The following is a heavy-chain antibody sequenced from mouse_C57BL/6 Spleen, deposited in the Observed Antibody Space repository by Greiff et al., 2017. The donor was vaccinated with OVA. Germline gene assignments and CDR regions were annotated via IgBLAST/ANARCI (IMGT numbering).Heavy chain of an antibody. CDR2: IDPSDSYT. CDR1: GYTFTSYW. Sequence: QVQLQQSGAELVMPGASVKLSCKASGYTFTSYWMHWVKQRPGQGLEWIGEIDPSDSYTNYNQKFKGKSTLTVDKSSSTAYMQLSSLTSEDSAVYYCARGELDDWGQGTSVTVSS. V-gene: IGHV1-69*01. J-gene: IGHJ4*01. CDR3: ARGELDD.